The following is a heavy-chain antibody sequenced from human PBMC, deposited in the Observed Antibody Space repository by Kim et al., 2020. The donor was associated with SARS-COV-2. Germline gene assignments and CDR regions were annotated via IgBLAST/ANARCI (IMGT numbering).Heavy chain of an antibody. D-gene: IGHD3-10*01. J-gene: IGHJ6*02. V-gene: IGHV3-30*18. CDR1: GFTFSSYG. CDR2: ISNDGSNK. Sequence: GGSLRLSCAASGFTFSSYGMHWVRQAPGKGLEWVSIISNDGSNKYYADSVKGRFTISRDNSKNTLYLQMDSLRGDDTAVYYCAKPGYLGWGSYFFQTNGLVVWGQRTTVTVS. CDR3: AKPGYLGWGSYFFQTNGLVV.